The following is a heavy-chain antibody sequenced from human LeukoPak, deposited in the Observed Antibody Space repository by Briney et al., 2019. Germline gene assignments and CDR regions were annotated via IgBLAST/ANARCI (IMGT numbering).Heavy chain of an antibody. CDR3: ARDWRDDSSGYYSYFQH. Sequence: GSLTLSCAASGFTFSSYAMHWVRQAPGKGLEWVAVISYDGSNKYYADSVKGRFTISRDNSKNTLYLQMNSLRAEDTAAYYCARDWRDDSSGYYSYFQHWGQGTLVNLSS. D-gene: IGHD3-22*01. CDR2: ISYDGSNK. J-gene: IGHJ1*01. CDR1: GFTFSSYA. V-gene: IGHV3-30-3*01.